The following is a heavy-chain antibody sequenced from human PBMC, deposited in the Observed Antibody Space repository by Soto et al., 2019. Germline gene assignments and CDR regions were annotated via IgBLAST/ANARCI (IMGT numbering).Heavy chain of an antibody. CDR2: INPYNGNT. CDR1: GYTFTSYG. D-gene: IGHD6-19*01. CDR3: AREPVAGIWFDY. V-gene: IGHV1-18*01. J-gene: IGHJ5*01. Sequence: ASVKVSCKASGYTFTSYGISWVRQAPGQGLEWMGWINPYNGNTNYAQKLQGRVTMTTDTSTSTAYMELRSLRSDDTAVYYCAREPVAGIWFDYWGQGTLVTVSS.